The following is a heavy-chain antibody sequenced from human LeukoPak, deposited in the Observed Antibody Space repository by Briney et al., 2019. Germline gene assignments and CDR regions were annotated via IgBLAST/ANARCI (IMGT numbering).Heavy chain of an antibody. V-gene: IGHV3-30*04. CDR1: GFNFNVYA. CDR3: AKGYRGYSSAYLDS. Sequence: GGSLRLSCEASGFNFNVYAMHWVRQAPGKGLEWVAATSYDGSKIYYSDSVQGQFTISRDNSKNTLHLQINSLRAEDTAVYYCAKGYRGYSSAYLDSWGQGVLVTVSS. J-gene: IGHJ4*02. CDR2: TSYDGSKI. D-gene: IGHD6-19*01.